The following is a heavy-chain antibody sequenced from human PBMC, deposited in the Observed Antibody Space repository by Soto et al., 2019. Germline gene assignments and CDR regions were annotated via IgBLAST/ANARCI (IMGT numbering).Heavy chain of an antibody. CDR3: ARSYSGTFYGYDT. Sequence: XGTLSLTGTVSGGSISSYHWSWIRQSPGKGLEWIGYVFYTGSTKYNPALKRRVTISVDTSKNQFSLKLSSVSAADTGLYYCARSYSGTFYGYDTWGQGILVTVSS. V-gene: IGHV4-59*01. D-gene: IGHD1-26*01. CDR1: GGSISSYH. J-gene: IGHJ5*02. CDR2: VFYTGST.